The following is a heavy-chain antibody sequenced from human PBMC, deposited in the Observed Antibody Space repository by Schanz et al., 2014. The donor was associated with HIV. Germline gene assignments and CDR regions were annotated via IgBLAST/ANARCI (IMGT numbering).Heavy chain of an antibody. J-gene: IGHJ4*02. CDR3: ARDSTMDYFDY. Sequence: QVQLQESGPGLVKPSQTLSLTCAVYGGSLSGHYWSWIRQSPGKGLEWIGRINHSGSTNYNPSLKSRVTISVDTSSDQFSLKLSSVTAADTAVYYCARDSTMDYFDYWGQGTLVTVSS. V-gene: IGHV4-34*09. D-gene: IGHD3-3*02. CDR2: INHSGST. CDR1: GGSLSGHY.